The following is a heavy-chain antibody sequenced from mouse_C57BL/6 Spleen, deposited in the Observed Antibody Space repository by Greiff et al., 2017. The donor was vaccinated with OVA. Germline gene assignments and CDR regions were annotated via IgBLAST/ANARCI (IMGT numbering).Heavy chain of an antibody. CDR2: IYPYNGVS. Sequence: EVKLVESGPELVKPGASVKISCKASGYSFTGYYMHWVKQSHGNILDWIGYIYPYNGVSSYNQKFKGKATLTVDKSSSTAYMELRSLTSEDSAVYYCARGGHITTVVANFDYWGQGTTLTVSS. V-gene: IGHV1-31*01. D-gene: IGHD1-1*01. CDR1: GYSFTGYY. CDR3: ARGGHITTVVANFDY. J-gene: IGHJ2*01.